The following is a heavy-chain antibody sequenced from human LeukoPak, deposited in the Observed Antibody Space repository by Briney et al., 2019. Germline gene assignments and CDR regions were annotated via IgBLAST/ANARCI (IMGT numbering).Heavy chain of an antibody. Sequence: PGESLRLSCAASGFTFSGYSMNWVRQAPGKGLEWVSSISSSSIYTYYADSVKGRFTISRDNAKNSLYLQMNSLRAEDTAVYYCARNRRCGGDCSYFDYWGQGTLVTVSS. CDR2: ISSSSIYT. V-gene: IGHV3-21*01. CDR3: ARNRRCGGDCSYFDY. J-gene: IGHJ4*02. D-gene: IGHD2-21*02. CDR1: GFTFSGYS.